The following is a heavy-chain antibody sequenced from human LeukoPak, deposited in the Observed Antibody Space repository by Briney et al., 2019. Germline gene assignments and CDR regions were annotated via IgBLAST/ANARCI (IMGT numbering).Heavy chain of an antibody. CDR1: GFTFSNFW. Sequence: PGGSLRLSCAVSGFTFSNFWMSWVRQAAGKGLEWVANIKQDGSEKFYVDSVKGRFTIFRDNAQNSLYLQMNSLRAEDTAVYYCARTVVVPDYWGQGTLVTVSS. J-gene: IGHJ4*02. CDR3: ARTVVVPDY. CDR2: IKQDGSEK. D-gene: IGHD3-22*01. V-gene: IGHV3-7*05.